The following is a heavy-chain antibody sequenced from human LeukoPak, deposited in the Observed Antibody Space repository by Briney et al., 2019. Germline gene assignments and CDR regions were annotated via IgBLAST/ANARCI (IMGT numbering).Heavy chain of an antibody. CDR1: GFTFSSYA. J-gene: IGHJ4*02. Sequence: PGGSLRLSCAASGFTFSSYAMSWVRQAPGKGLEWVSAISGSGGSTYYADSVKGRFTISRDNSKNTLYLQMNSLRAEDTAVYYCAKDKGIAVAGFPNPIFDYWGQGTLVTVSS. V-gene: IGHV3-23*01. CDR3: AKDKGIAVAGFPNPIFDY. D-gene: IGHD6-19*01. CDR2: ISGSGGST.